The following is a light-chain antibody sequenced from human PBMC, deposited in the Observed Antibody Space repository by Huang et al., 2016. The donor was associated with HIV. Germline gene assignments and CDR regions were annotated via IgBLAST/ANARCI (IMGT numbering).Light chain of an antibody. CDR3: QQYYSSPRT. CDR1: QSILFSSNNKNY. J-gene: IGKJ4*01. Sequence: DIVMTQSPDSPAVSLGERATVNCKSSQSILFSSNNKNYLAWYQQKPGPSPKLLIYWASTRESGVPDRFSGSGSGTDFTLTISNLQAEDVAVYYCQQYYSSPRTFGGGTKVEI. CDR2: WAS. V-gene: IGKV4-1*01.